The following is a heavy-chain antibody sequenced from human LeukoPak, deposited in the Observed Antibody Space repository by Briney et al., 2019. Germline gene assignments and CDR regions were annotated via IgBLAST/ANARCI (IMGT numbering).Heavy chain of an antibody. D-gene: IGHD2-2*01. V-gene: IGHV3-66*02. CDR1: GFTVRGNY. Sequence: GGSLRLSCAASGFTVRGNYMSWVRQAPGKGLEWVSVSYSGGSTYYADSVKGRFTISRDNSKNTLYLQMNSLRAEDTAVYYCAREASYCSSTSCYGWFDPWGQGTLVTVSS. CDR3: AREASYCSSTSCYGWFDP. CDR2: SYSGGST. J-gene: IGHJ5*02.